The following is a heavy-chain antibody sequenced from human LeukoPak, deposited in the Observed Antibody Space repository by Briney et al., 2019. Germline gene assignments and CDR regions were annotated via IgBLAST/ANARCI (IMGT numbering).Heavy chain of an antibody. CDR1: GGSISSYY. CDR2: IYYSGST. CDR3: ARDQGYYDILTGYYDYGMDV. D-gene: IGHD3-9*01. J-gene: IGHJ6*02. V-gene: IGHV4-59*12. Sequence: PSETLSLTCTVSGGSISSYYWSWIRQPPGKGLEWIGYIYYSGSTNYNPSLRSRVTISVDTSKNQFSLKLSSVTAADTAVYYCARDQGYYDILTGYYDYGMDVWGQGTTVTVSS.